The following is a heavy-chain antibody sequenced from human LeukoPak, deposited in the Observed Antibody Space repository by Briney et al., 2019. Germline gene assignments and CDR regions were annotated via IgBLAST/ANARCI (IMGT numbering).Heavy chain of an antibody. D-gene: IGHD2-15*01. J-gene: IGHJ4*02. CDR3: AKDPGCSGGSCYLFDY. CDR2: IYSGGTT. V-gene: IGHV3-53*01. Sequence: GGSLRLSCAASGFTVSSNYMNWVRQAPGKGLEWVSVIYSGGTTYYADSVKGRFTISRDNSKNTLYLQMNSLRAEDTAVYYCAKDPGCSGGSCYLFDYWGQGTLVTVSS. CDR1: GFTVSSNY.